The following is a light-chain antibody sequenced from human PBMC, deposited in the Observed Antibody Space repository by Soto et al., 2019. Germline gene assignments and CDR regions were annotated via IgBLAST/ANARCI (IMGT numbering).Light chain of an antibody. CDR1: QTVGTY. CDR3: QQYSNWPLLS. J-gene: IGKJ4*01. V-gene: IGKV3-15*01. CDR2: GAS. Sequence: ETVLTQSPGTLSLSPGERATLSCRASQTVGTYLAWYQQKPGQAPRLLVFGASTRAIGIPARFSGSGFGTEFTLTISSLQSEDFVVYYCQQYSNWPLLSFGGGTKVDIK.